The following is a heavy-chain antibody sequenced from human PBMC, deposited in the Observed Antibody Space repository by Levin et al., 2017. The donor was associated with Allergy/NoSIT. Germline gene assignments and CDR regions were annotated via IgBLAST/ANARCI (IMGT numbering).Heavy chain of an antibody. V-gene: IGHV3-11*01. CDR3: ARGVGMNF. J-gene: IGHJ4*02. Sequence: PGESLKISCAASGLTFNGYYLSWVRQAPGKGLEWIAYMSGSGNATEYADSVKGRFTVSRDNSRNSLFLQMNDLRVEDAAVYYCARGVGMNFWGQGTLVTVSS. D-gene: IGHD2-21*01. CDR1: GLTFNGYY. CDR2: MSGSGNAT.